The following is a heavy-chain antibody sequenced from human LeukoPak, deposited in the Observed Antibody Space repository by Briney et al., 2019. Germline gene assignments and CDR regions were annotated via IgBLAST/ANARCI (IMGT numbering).Heavy chain of an antibody. V-gene: IGHV1-69*13. CDR2: IIPIFGTA. D-gene: IGHD6-13*01. CDR3: GIAARWWYFDL. Sequence: SVKVSCKASGGTFSSYAISWVRQAPGQGLEWMGGIIPIFGTANYARKFQGRVAITADESTSTAYMELSSLRSEDTAVYYCGIAARWWYFDLWGRGTLVTVSS. J-gene: IGHJ2*01. CDR1: GGTFSSYA.